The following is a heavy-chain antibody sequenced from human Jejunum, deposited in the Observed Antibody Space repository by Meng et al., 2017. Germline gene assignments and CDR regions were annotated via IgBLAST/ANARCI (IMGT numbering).Heavy chain of an antibody. CDR1: GFTFSDFE. V-gene: IGHV3-48*03. CDR3: ARQCNYDYWSGSSSYYFDY. CDR2: ISSRGRTT. J-gene: IGHJ4*02. D-gene: IGHD3-3*01. Sequence: GESLKISCAASGFTFSDFEMNWVRQAPGKGLEGVSYISSRGRTTYYAESIKGRFTISRDNARNSVSLQMNSLRADDTAVYYCARQCNYDYWSGSSSYYFDYWGQGALVTVSS.